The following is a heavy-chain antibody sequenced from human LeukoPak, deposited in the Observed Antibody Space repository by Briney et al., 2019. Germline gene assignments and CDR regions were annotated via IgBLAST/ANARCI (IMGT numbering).Heavy chain of an antibody. CDR2: IWYDGSNK. CDR1: GFTFSNYG. Sequence: GTSLRLSCAASGFTFSNYGMHWVRQAPGKGLEWVAIIWYDGSNKYYAASVKGRFTISRDNSKNMLYLRMNSLRAEDTAVYYCVRDRGGYNWFDPWGQGTLVTVSS. D-gene: IGHD5-12*01. J-gene: IGHJ5*02. V-gene: IGHV3-33*01. CDR3: VRDRGGYNWFDP.